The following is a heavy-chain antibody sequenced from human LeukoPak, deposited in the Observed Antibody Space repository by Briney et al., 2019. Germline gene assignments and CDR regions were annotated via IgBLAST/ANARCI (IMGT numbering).Heavy chain of an antibody. J-gene: IGHJ5*02. D-gene: IGHD4-17*01. CDR2: ISSSSSTI. CDR3: ARVSTVTSQFDP. V-gene: IGHV3-48*01. CDR1: GFTFSSYS. Sequence: GGSLRLSCAASGFTFSSYSMDWVRQAPGKGLEWDSYISSSSSTIYYADSVKGRFTISRDNAKNSLYLQMNSLRAEDTAVYYCARVSTVTSQFDPWGQGTLVTVSS.